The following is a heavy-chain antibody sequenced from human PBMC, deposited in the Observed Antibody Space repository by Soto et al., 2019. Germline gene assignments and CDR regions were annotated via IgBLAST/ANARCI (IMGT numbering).Heavy chain of an antibody. V-gene: IGHV4-59*01. J-gene: IGHJ6*02. CDR2: IDYSGST. CDR1: GGSISSYY. D-gene: IGHD2-2*01. Sequence: QVQLQESGPGLVKPSETLSLTCTVSGGSISSYYWSWIRQSPGKGLEWIGYIDYSGSTKSNPSLKSRVTIAEDTSRNQVSLKLSSVTAADSAVYFCARARYQLLHPYYYGMDVWGQGTTVTVSS. CDR3: ARARYQLLHPYYYGMDV.